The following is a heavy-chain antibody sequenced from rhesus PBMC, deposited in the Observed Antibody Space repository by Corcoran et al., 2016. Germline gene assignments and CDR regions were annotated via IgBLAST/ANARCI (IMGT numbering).Heavy chain of an antibody. D-gene: IGHD4-35*01. J-gene: IGHJ4*01. V-gene: IGHV4-127*01. Sequence: QVQLQESGPGLVKPSETLSLTCAVSGYSISSGYGWGWLRQPPGKGLEWIGQIYGRSGSTYYNPSLNSRVTVSKDTSTDQFSLKLSSVTAADTAVYYCARGDYGNLRAFDYWGQGVLVTVSS. CDR1: GYSISSGYG. CDR2: IYGRSGST. CDR3: ARGDYGNLRAFDY.